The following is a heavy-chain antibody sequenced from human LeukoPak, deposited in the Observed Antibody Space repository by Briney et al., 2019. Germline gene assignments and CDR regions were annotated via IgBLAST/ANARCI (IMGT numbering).Heavy chain of an antibody. Sequence: GASVTVSCTASGGTFSSYAISWVRQAPGQGLEWMGGIIPIFGTANYAQKFQGRVTITADESTSTAYMELSSLRSEDTAVYYCARDPGRYCSSTSCREHNWFDPWGQGTLVTVSS. CDR1: GGTFSSYA. J-gene: IGHJ5*02. CDR3: ARDPGRYCSSTSCREHNWFDP. V-gene: IGHV1-69*01. CDR2: IIPIFGTA. D-gene: IGHD2-2*01.